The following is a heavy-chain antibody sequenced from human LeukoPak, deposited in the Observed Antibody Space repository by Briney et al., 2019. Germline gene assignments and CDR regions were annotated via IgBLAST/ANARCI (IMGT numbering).Heavy chain of an antibody. V-gene: IGHV4-4*07. Sequence: SETLSLTCTVSGGSISSYYWSWIRQPAGKGLESLVLIYTSGSTNYNPSLKTQVTMSVDTSKTQFSLKLSSVTAADTAVYYCARHSSSWSPNPDYWGQGTLVTVSS. CDR2: IYTSGST. J-gene: IGHJ4*02. D-gene: IGHD6-13*01. CDR3: ARHSSSWSPNPDY. CDR1: GGSISSYY.